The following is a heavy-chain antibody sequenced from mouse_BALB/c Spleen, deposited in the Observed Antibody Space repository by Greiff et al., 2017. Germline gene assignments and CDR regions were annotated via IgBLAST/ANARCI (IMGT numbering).Heavy chain of an antibody. Sequence: QVQLKQSGAELVRPGTSVKVSCKASGYAFTNYLIEWVKQRPGQGLEWIGVINPGSGGTNYNEKFKGKATLTADKSSSTAYMQLSSLTSDDSAVYFCARWLLRGFAYWGQGTLVTVSA. CDR1: GYAFTNYL. CDR2: INPGSGGT. J-gene: IGHJ3*01. D-gene: IGHD2-3*01. CDR3: ARWLLRGFAY. V-gene: IGHV1-54*03.